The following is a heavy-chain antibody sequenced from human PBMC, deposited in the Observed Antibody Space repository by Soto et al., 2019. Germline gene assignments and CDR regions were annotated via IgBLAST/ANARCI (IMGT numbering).Heavy chain of an antibody. Sequence: GGSLRLSCAASGFTFSSYAMSWVRQAPGKGLEWVSAISGSGGSTYYADSVKGRFTISRDNSKNTLYLQMNSLRAEDTAVYYCANGRYSYGYAREDYWGQGTLVTVSS. V-gene: IGHV3-23*01. CDR3: ANGRYSYGYAREDY. D-gene: IGHD5-18*01. CDR2: ISGSGGST. J-gene: IGHJ4*02. CDR1: GFTFSSYA.